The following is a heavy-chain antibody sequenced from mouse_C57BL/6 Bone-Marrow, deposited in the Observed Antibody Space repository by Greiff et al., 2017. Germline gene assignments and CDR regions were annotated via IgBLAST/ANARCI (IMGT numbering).Heavy chain of an antibody. Sequence: EVKLVESGGGLVKPGGSLKLSCAASGFTFSDYGMHWVRQAPEKGLEWVAYISSGSSTIYYADKVKGRFTISRDNAKNTLFLQMTSLRSEDTAIYYCARRLWFFDYWGQGTTLTVSS. D-gene: IGHD2-2*01. V-gene: IGHV5-17*01. CDR2: ISSGSSTI. CDR3: ARRLWFFDY. CDR1: GFTFSDYG. J-gene: IGHJ2*01.